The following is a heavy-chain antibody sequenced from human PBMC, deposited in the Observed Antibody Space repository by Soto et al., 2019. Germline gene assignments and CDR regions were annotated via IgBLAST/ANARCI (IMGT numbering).Heavy chain of an antibody. Sequence: GGSLRLSCAASGFTFSIYSMNWVRQAPGKGLEWVSYISSSSGSIYYADSVKGRFTISRENAKESLYLQMNSLRAEDTAVYYCARDLDTAMVFDYWGQGTLVTVSS. CDR3: ARDLDTAMVFDY. CDR1: GFTFSIYS. V-gene: IGHV3-48*01. CDR2: ISSSSGSI. J-gene: IGHJ4*02. D-gene: IGHD5-18*01.